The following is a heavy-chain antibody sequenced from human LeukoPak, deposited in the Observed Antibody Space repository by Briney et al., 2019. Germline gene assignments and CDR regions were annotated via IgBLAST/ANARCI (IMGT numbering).Heavy chain of an antibody. D-gene: IGHD2/OR15-2a*01. J-gene: IGHJ6*03. Sequence: ASVKVSCKASGYTFTTFDINWVRQATRQGLEWMGWMNPNSGNTGYAQKFQGRVTITRNTSISTAYMELSSLRSEDTAVYYCVRNILRGYYYMDVWGKGTTVTVSS. CDR2: MNPNSGNT. CDR1: GYTFTTFD. V-gene: IGHV1-8*03. CDR3: VRNILRGYYYMDV.